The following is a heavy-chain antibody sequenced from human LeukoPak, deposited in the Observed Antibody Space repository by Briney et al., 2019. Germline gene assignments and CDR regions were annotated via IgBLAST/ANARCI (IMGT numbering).Heavy chain of an antibody. CDR1: GFTFSSYA. J-gene: IGHJ4*02. D-gene: IGHD6-13*01. V-gene: IGHV3-30-3*01. CDR2: ISYDGSNK. Sequence: GRSLRLSCAASGFTFSSYATHWVRQAPGKGLEWVAVISYDGSNKYYADSVKGRFTISRDNSKNTLYLQMNSLRAEDTAVYYCARDLKQQLVPDYWGQGTLVTVSS. CDR3: ARDLKQQLVPDY.